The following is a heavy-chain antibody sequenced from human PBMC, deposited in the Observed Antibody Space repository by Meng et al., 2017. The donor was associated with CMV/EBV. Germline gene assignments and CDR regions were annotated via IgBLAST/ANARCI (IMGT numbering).Heavy chain of an antibody. V-gene: IGHV3-43*01. J-gene: IGHJ4*02. Sequence: GGSLRLSCAASGFTFDDYTMHWVRQVPGKGLEWVSLISWDGGSTYYADSVKGRFTISRDNSKNSLYLQMNSLRTEDTALYYCAKGIWFGELLSPFDYWGQGTLVTVSS. CDR2: ISWDGGST. CDR1: GFTFDDYT. CDR3: AKGIWFGELLSPFDY. D-gene: IGHD3-10*01.